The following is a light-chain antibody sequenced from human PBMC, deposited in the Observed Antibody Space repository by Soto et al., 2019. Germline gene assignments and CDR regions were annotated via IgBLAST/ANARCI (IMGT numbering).Light chain of an antibody. CDR2: NVP. J-gene: IGKJ1*01. CDR1: RSLSSTY. V-gene: IGKV3-20*01. Sequence: VLTQSQGTLSIYPGERAALSCRPSRSLSSTYLAWYQKRPDQAPRLLIHNVPSRAPGIPDRFSGSGSGTDFTLTINRLEPDDFAVYYCQQYGSSPRTFGQGTKV. CDR3: QQYGSSPRT.